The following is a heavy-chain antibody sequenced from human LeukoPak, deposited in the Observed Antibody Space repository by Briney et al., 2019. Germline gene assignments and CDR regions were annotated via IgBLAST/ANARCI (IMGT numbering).Heavy chain of an antibody. CDR3: ARAAPTIAAAGTGAFDI. J-gene: IGHJ3*02. Sequence: ASVKVSCKASGYTFTGYYMHWVRQAPGQGLEWMGWINPNSGGTNYAQKFQGRVTMTRDTSISTAYMELSRLRSDDTAVYYCARAAPTIAAAGTGAFDIWGQGTMVTVSS. CDR2: INPNSGGT. D-gene: IGHD6-13*01. CDR1: GYTFTGYY. V-gene: IGHV1-2*02.